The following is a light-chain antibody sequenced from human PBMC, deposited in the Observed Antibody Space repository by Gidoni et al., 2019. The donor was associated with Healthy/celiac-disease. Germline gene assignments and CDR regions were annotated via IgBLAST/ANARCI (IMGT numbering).Light chain of an antibody. J-gene: IGKJ2*04. CDR3: QQRSNWPPGCS. Sequence: EIVLTQSPATLSLSPGERATLSCRASPSVSSYLAWYQQKPGQAPRLLIYDASNRATGIPARFSGSGSGTDFTLTISSLEPEDFAVYYCQQRSNWPPGCSFGQGTKLEIK. CDR2: DAS. CDR1: PSVSSY. V-gene: IGKV3-11*01.